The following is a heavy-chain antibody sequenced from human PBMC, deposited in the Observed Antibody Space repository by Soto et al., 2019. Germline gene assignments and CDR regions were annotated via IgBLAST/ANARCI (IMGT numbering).Heavy chain of an antibody. D-gene: IGHD2-15*01. CDR2: VNGDGTTT. CDR1: GFSFSGDW. V-gene: IGHV3-74*01. Sequence: EVQLVESGGGLVQPGGSLRLSCAASGFSFSGDWMHWVRQAPGKGLVWVSRVNGDGTTTNYADSVKGRFTISRDNAKNTLYLQMNSLRVEDTAVYYYVRWSEYWGQGTLVTVSS. J-gene: IGHJ4*02. CDR3: VRWSEY.